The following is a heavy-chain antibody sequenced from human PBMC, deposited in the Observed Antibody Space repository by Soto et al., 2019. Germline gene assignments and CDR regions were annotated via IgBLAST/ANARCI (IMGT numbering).Heavy chain of an antibody. Sequence: GASVKVSCKASGYTFTGYYMHWVRQAPGQGLEWMGWINPNSGGTNYAQKFQGRVTMTRDTSISTAYMELSRLRADDTAVYYCAIGQIGGSGWTVGNFDYWGQGTLVTVSS. V-gene: IGHV1-2*02. D-gene: IGHD6-19*01. CDR3: AIGQIGGSGWTVGNFDY. CDR2: INPNSGGT. J-gene: IGHJ4*02. CDR1: GYTFTGYY.